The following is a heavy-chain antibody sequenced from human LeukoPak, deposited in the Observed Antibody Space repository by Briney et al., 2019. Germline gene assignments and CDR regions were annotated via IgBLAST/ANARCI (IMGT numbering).Heavy chain of an antibody. CDR2: IIPIFGTA. J-gene: IGHJ5*02. CDR3: AREYRRGYCSGGSCLRGVDP. D-gene: IGHD2-15*01. Sequence: SVKVSCKASGGTFSSYAISWVRQAPGQGLEWMGGIIPIFGTANYAQKFQGRVTITADESTSTTYMELSSLRSEDTAVYYCAREYRRGYCSGGSCLRGVDPWGQGTLVTVSS. CDR1: GGTFSSYA. V-gene: IGHV1-69*13.